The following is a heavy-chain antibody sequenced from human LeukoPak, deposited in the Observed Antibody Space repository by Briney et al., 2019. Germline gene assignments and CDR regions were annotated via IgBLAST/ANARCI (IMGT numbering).Heavy chain of an antibody. J-gene: IGHJ4*02. D-gene: IGHD4-11*01. CDR3: ARLTNSNYVFFDY. V-gene: IGHV4-39*07. CDR1: GGSISGSTYY. CDR2: IFYSGST. Sequence: SETLSLTCSVSGGSISGSTYYWGWIRQPPGKGLEWIGSIFYSGSTNYNPSLKSRVTISVDTSKNQFSLKLSSVTAADTAVYYCARLTNSNYVFFDYWGQGTLVTVSS.